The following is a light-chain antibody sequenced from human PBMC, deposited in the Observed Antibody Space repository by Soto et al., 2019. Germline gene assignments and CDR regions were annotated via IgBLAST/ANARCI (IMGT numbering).Light chain of an antibody. CDR3: AAWDDSLSGPV. Sequence: QPVLTQPPSASGTPGQRVTISCSGSSSNIGSNFVYWYQQFPGTAPKLLIYRNNQRPSGVPDRFSGSKSGTSASLAISGLPSEDEADYYCAAWDDSLSGPVFGGGTKLTVL. V-gene: IGLV1-47*01. J-gene: IGLJ3*02. CDR2: RNN. CDR1: SSNIGSNF.